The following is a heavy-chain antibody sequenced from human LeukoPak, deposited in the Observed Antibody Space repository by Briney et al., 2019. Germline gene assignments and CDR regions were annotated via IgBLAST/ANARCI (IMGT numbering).Heavy chain of an antibody. V-gene: IGHV5-51*01. CDR1: GYSFTSYW. CDR3: ARHAVTTRFNYFDY. D-gene: IGHD4-17*01. CDR2: IYPGDSDT. Sequence: GESLKISCRGSGYSFTSYWIGGVRQMPGKGLEWMGIIYPGDSDTRYSPSFQGQVTISADKSISTAYLQWSSLKASDTAMYYCARHAVTTRFNYFDYWGQGTLVTVSS. J-gene: IGHJ4*02.